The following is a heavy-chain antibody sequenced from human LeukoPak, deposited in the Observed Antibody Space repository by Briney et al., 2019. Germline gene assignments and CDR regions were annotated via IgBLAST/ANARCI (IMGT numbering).Heavy chain of an antibody. CDR2: ITSGGTT. J-gene: IGHJ4*02. V-gene: IGHV3-15*01. CDR1: GFTFTYAW. Sequence: PGGSLRLSCEASGFTFTYAWMNWVRQAPGKGPEWVGHITSGGTTDYAAPVKSRFTISRENSKNTVYLQMNSLKMEDTAMYYCNPDVPTLDTQLDYWGQGTLVTVSS. CDR3: NPDVPTLDTQLDY. D-gene: IGHD4-23*01.